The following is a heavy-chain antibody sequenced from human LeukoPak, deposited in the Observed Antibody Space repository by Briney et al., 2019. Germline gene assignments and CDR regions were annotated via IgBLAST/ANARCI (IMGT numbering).Heavy chain of an antibody. D-gene: IGHD6-13*01. CDR1: WRSLNIGGYF. CDR3: ARVIASAVTDY. V-gene: IGHV4-31*03. J-gene: IGHJ4*02. Sequence: SQTLSLTCTLSWRSLNIGGYFCRWIRQHPGKGVEWIGYIYYSGNTYYNPSLKSRVTISVDTSKNQFSLKLSSVTAEDTAVYYCARVIASAVTDYWGQGTLVTVS. CDR2: IYYSGNT.